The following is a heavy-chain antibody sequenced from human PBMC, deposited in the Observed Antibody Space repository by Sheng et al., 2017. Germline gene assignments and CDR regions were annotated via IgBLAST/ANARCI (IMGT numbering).Heavy chain of an antibody. CDR1: GGSFSGYY. Sequence: QVQLQQWGAGLLKPSETLSLTCAVYGGSFSGYYWSWIRQPPGKGLEWIGEINHSGSTNYNPSLKSRVTISVDTSKNQFSLKLSSVTAADTAVYYCATRSITIFGVDQTHFDYWGQGTLVTVSS. V-gene: IGHV4-34*01. CDR3: ATRSITIFGVDQTHFDY. J-gene: IGHJ4*02. D-gene: IGHD3-3*01. CDR2: INHSGST.